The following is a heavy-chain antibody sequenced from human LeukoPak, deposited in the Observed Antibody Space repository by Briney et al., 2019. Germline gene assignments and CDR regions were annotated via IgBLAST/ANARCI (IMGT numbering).Heavy chain of an antibody. D-gene: IGHD4-23*01. CDR2: IYYSGST. Sequence: SETLSLTCTVSGGSISSSPYYWGWIRQPPGKDLEWIGSIYYSGSTYYNPSLKSRVTISVDTSKNQFSLKLSSVTAADTAVYYCTRRSNSKPPNYWGQGTLVTVSS. V-gene: IGHV4-39*01. CDR1: GGSISSSPYY. CDR3: TRRSNSKPPNY. J-gene: IGHJ4*02.